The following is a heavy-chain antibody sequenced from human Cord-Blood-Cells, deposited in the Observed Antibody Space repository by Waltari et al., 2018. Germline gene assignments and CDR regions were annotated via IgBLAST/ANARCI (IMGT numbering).Heavy chain of an antibody. CDR1: GYTFTGYY. Sequence: QVQLVQSGAEVKKPGASVKVSCKASGYTFTGYYMHWVRQAPGQGLEWMGWIKPNSGGTSYAQKFQGRVTRTRDTSISTAYMELSRLISDDTAVYYCAREVLTGAFDAFDIWGQGTMVTVSS. CDR2: IKPNSGGT. J-gene: IGHJ3*02. D-gene: IGHD7-27*01. V-gene: IGHV1-2*02. CDR3: AREVLTGAFDAFDI.